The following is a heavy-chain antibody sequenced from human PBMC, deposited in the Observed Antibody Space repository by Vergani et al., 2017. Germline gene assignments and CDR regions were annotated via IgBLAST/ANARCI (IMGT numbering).Heavy chain of an antibody. D-gene: IGHD3-22*01. CDR3: ARHWGQWLLGY. V-gene: IGHV4-59*01. CDR1: GGSIRSYY. J-gene: IGHJ4*02. CDR2: IYYSGST. Sequence: QVQLQESGPGLVKPSETLSLTCTVSGGSIRSYYWSWIRRPPGKGLEWVGYIYYSGSTNYNPSLKSRVTISVDTYTNQFSLKLSSVTAADTAVYYCARHWGQWLLGYWGQGTLVTVSS.